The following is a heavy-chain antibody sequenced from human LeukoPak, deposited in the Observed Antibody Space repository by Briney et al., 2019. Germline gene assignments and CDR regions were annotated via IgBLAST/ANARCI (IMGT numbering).Heavy chain of an antibody. Sequence: ASVKVSCKASGYTFTGYYMHWVRQAPGQALEWMGWINPNSGGTNYAQKFQGRVTMTTDTCISTAYMELSRLRSDDTAVYYCASAIPGNYDYYYYYYMDVWGKGTTVTVSS. CDR1: GYTFTGYY. CDR2: INPNSGGT. D-gene: IGHD3-22*01. V-gene: IGHV1-2*02. J-gene: IGHJ6*03. CDR3: ASAIPGNYDYYYYYYMDV.